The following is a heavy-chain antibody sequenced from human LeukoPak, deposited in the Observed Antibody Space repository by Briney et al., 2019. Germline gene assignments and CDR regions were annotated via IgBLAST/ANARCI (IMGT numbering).Heavy chain of an antibody. D-gene: IGHD3-10*01. V-gene: IGHV3-23*01. Sequence: GGSLRLSCAASGFTFSICAMNWVRQAPGKGLEWVSGISGSGGITYYADSVKGRFTISRDSSKNTVYLQMNSLKAEDTAVYYCAKADGSYKTLIDYWGQGTLVTVSS. CDR1: GFTFSICA. CDR3: AKADGSYKTLIDY. J-gene: IGHJ4*02. CDR2: ISGSGGIT.